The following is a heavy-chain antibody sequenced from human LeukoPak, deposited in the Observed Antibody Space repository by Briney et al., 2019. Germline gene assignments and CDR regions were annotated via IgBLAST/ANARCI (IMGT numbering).Heavy chain of an antibody. V-gene: IGHV4-34*01. Sequence: SETLSLTCAVYGGSFSGYYWSWIRQPPGKGLEWIGEINHSGSTNYNPSLKSRVTISVDTSKNQFSLELSSVTAADTAVYYCARVFIAAAGTITYYYYGMDVWGQGTTVTVSS. CDR1: GGSFSGYY. CDR3: ARVFIAAAGTITYYYYGMDV. CDR2: INHSGST. J-gene: IGHJ6*02. D-gene: IGHD6-13*01.